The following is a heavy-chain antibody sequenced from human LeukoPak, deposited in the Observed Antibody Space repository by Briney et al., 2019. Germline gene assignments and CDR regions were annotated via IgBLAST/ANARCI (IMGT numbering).Heavy chain of an antibody. CDR1: GDSISSNF. D-gene: IGHD1-1*01. CDR2: IYNSGST. Sequence: SETLSLTCTVSGDSISSNFWSWIRQPPGKGLEWIGYIYNSGSTRYNPSLKSRATISEDTSKNQLSLKLNSVTAADTGVYYCVRAKPNWNPPDYWGRGTLVTVSS. CDR3: VRAKPNWNPPDY. J-gene: IGHJ4*02. V-gene: IGHV4-59*08.